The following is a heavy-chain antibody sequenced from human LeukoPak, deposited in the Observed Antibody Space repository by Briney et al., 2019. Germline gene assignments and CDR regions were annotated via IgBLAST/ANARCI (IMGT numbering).Heavy chain of an antibody. J-gene: IGHJ3*02. CDR2: ISSSSSTI. CDR1: GFTFSGSA. D-gene: IGHD3-10*01. Sequence: GGSLRLSCAASGFTFSGSAMHWVRQAPGKGLEWVSYISSSSSTIHYADSVKGRFTISRDNAKNSLYLQMNSLRDEDTAVYYCAREIISRAPAFDIWGQGTMVTVSS. V-gene: IGHV3-48*02. CDR3: AREIISRAPAFDI.